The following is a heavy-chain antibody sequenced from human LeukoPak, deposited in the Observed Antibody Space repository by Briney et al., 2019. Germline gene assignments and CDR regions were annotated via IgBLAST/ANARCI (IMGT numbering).Heavy chain of an antibody. V-gene: IGHV3-11*01. D-gene: IGHD3-10*01. CDR2: ISSSGSTT. CDR1: GFTFSEYH. CDR3: AREMDGPYGSGSPLDY. Sequence: GGSLRLSCAASGFTFSEYHMSWIRQAPGKGLERVSYISSSGSTTYYADSVKGRFTISRDNAKNSLCLQMNSLRAEDTAVYYCAREMDGPYGSGSPLDYWGQGTLVTVSS. J-gene: IGHJ4*02.